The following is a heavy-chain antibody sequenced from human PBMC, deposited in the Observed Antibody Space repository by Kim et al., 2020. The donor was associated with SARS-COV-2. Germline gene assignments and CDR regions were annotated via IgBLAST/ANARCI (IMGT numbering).Heavy chain of an antibody. CDR1: GFTFSSYW. Sequence: GGSLRLSCAASGFTFSSYWMHWVRQAPGKGLVWVSRINSDGSSTSYADSVKGRFTISRDNAKNTLYLQMNSLRAEDTAVYYCARGQGGTLRLAPYYYYGMDVWGQGTTVTVSS. D-gene: IGHD3-16*01. CDR2: INSDGSST. J-gene: IGHJ6*02. V-gene: IGHV3-74*01. CDR3: ARGQGGTLRLAPYYYYGMDV.